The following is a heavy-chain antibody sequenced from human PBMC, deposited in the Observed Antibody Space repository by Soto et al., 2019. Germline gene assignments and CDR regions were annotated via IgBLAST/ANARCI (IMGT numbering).Heavy chain of an antibody. Sequence: QVQLQESGPGLVRPSETLSLTCTVSGASISSYYWSWIRQPAGKGLEWIGRLYTSGNTNYNPSLKSRASMSVDTSKNQFSLQLNSVTAADTAVYYCARDRLGYSGYDDSGMDVWGLGTTVSVSS. CDR2: LYTSGNT. D-gene: IGHD5-12*01. CDR3: ARDRLGYSGYDDSGMDV. J-gene: IGHJ6*02. V-gene: IGHV4-4*07. CDR1: GASISSYY.